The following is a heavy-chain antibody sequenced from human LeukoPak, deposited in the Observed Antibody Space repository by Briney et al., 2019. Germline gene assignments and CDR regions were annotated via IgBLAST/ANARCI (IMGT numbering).Heavy chain of an antibody. J-gene: IGHJ4*02. D-gene: IGHD6-13*01. CDR1: GFTFSSYS. V-gene: IGHV3-21*01. CDR2: ISSSSSYI. Sequence: KPGGSLRLSCAASGFTFSSYSMNWVRQAPGKGLEWVSSISSSSSYIYYADSVKGRFTISRDNAKDSLYLQMNSLRAEDTAVYCCARKGAQSWYFDYWGQGTLVTVSS. CDR3: ARKGAQSWYFDY.